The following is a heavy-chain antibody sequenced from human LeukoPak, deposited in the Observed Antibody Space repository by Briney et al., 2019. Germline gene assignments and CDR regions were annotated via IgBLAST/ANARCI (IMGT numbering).Heavy chain of an antibody. CDR3: AKVSGSYYDSSGYYFGQDY. CDR1: GFTFSSYA. J-gene: IGHJ4*02. CDR2: ISGSGGST. D-gene: IGHD3-22*01. Sequence: PGGSLRLSCAASGFTFSSYAMSWVRQAPGKGLEWVSAISGSGGSTYYADSVKGRFTISRDNSKNTLYLQMNSLRAEDTAVYYCAKVSGSYYDSSGYYFGQDYWGQGTLVTVSS. V-gene: IGHV3-23*01.